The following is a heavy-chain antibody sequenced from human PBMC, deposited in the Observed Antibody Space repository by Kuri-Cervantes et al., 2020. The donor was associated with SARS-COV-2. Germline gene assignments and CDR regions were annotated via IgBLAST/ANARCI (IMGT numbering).Heavy chain of an antibody. Sequence: GESLKISCAASGFTFRNYWMSLVRQSPGKGLEWVANIKQDGSEKYYVDSVKGRFIISRDNAKNSLYLQMNNLRAEDTAVYYCARDLDGYYYARSGYYFGRAPPKHWHFDLWGRGTLVTVSS. CDR2: IKQDGSEK. CDR1: GFTFRNYW. V-gene: IGHV3-7*04. D-gene: IGHD3-22*01. J-gene: IGHJ2*01. CDR3: ARDLDGYYYARSGYYFGRAPPKHWHFDL.